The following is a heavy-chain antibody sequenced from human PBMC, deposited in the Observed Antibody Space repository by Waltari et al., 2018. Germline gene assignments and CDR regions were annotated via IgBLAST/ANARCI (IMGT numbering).Heavy chain of an antibody. D-gene: IGHD3-16*01. J-gene: IGHJ4*02. CDR3: AAGGGIDF. Sequence: ASGFTFSLYWMHWVRQSPGKGLVWVSRIQTDGSNIDYADAVKGRFTISRDNAKNTVYLQMNRLRAEDTAVYYCAAGGGIDFLGQGTLVTVSS. V-gene: IGHV3-74*01. CDR1: GFTFSLYW. CDR2: IQTDGSNI.